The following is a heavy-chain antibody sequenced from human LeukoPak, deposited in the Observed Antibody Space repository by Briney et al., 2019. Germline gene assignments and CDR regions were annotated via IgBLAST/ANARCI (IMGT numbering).Heavy chain of an antibody. D-gene: IGHD3-22*01. CDR1: GFTFSSYG. CDR2: IWYDGSNK. V-gene: IGHV3-33*01. Sequence: GGSLRLSCAASGFTFSSYGMHWVRQAPGKGLEWVAVIWYDGSNKYYADSVKGRFTIPRDNSKNTLYLQMDSLRAEDTAVYYCARDYYDSSGPLGIDYWGQGTLVTVSS. CDR3: ARDYYDSSGPLGIDY. J-gene: IGHJ4*02.